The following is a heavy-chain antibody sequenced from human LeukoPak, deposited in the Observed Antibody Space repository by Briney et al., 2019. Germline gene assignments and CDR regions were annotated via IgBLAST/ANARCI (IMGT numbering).Heavy chain of an antibody. Sequence: ASVKVSCKASGYTFTGYYMHWVRQAPGQGLEWMGWINPNSGGTNYAQKFQSRVTMTRDTSISTAYMELSRLRSDDTAVYYCAREHRSTANWFDPWGQGTLVTVSS. V-gene: IGHV1-2*02. CDR3: AREHRSTANWFDP. J-gene: IGHJ5*02. CDR1: GYTFTGYY. CDR2: INPNSGGT.